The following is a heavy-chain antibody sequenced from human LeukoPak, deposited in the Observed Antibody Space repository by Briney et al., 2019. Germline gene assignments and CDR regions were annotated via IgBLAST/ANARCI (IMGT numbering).Heavy chain of an antibody. D-gene: IGHD3-9*01. J-gene: IGHJ4*02. CDR3: AKSMDILTGYLWSLDY. CDR2: ISYDEDNK. Sequence: GRSLRLSCAASGFTFNSYGMHWVRQAPGKGLEWVAVISYDEDNKYYADSMKGRFTISRDNSKNTLYLQMNSLRAEDTAVYYCAKSMDILTGYLWSLDYWGQGTLVTVSS. V-gene: IGHV3-30*18. CDR1: GFTFNSYG.